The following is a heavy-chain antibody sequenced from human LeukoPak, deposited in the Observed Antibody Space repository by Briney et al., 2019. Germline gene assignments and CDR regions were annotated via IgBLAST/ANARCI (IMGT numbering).Heavy chain of an antibody. J-gene: IGHJ4*02. Sequence: ASVKVSCKVSGYTLTELSMHWVRQAPGKGLEWMGGFDPEDGETIYAQKFQGRVTMTEDTSTDTAYMELSSLRSEDTAVYYCATDVPQTYDFWSGYYHWGQGTLVTVSS. CDR2: FDPEDGET. CDR3: ATDVPQTYDFWSGYYH. CDR1: GYTLTELS. D-gene: IGHD3-3*01. V-gene: IGHV1-24*01.